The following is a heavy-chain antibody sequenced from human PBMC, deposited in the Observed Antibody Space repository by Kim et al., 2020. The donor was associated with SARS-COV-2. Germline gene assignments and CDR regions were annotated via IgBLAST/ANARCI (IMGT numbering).Heavy chain of an antibody. D-gene: IGHD3-3*01. V-gene: IGHV4-34*01. Sequence: KSRVTISVDTSKNQFSLKLSSVTAADTAVYYCARNYDFWTSPFYYYGMDVWGQGTTVTVSS. J-gene: IGHJ6*02. CDR3: ARNYDFWTSPFYYYGMDV.